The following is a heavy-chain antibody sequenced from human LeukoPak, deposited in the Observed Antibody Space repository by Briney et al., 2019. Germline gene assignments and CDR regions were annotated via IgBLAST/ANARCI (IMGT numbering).Heavy chain of an antibody. CDR2: IKYDGSEK. V-gene: IGHV3-7*01. J-gene: IGHJ4*02. CDR3: AGDNNYYFDY. CDR1: GFTFSSYG. D-gene: IGHD1-1*01. Sequence: GGSLRLSCAASGFTFSSYGMHWVRQAPGKGLEWVANIKYDGSEKHYVDSVKGRFIISRDNAKNSLYLQVNSLRAEDTAVYYCAGDNNYYFDYWGQGTLVTVSS.